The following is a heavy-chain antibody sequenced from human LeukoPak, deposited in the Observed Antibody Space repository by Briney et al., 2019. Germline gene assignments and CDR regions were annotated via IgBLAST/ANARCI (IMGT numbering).Heavy chain of an antibody. CDR1: GFTFNSYA. CDR3: AKFGGGAYYFDY. V-gene: IGHV3-23*01. Sequence: GGSLRLSCAASGFTFNSYAMSWVRQAPGKGLEWVSTISGGGDVTYYADSVKGRFTISRDNSKNTLYLQMNSLRADDTAEYYCAKFGGGAYYFDYWGQGTLVTVSS. J-gene: IGHJ4*02. D-gene: IGHD2-21*01. CDR2: ISGGGDVT.